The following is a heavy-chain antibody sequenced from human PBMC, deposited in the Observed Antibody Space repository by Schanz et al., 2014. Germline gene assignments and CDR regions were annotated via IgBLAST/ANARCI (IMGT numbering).Heavy chain of an antibody. CDR2: ISYDGRNK. V-gene: IGHV3-30*18. J-gene: IGHJ6*02. CDR3: AKDRFGDYDVSCCSDCYYYGMDV. Sequence: QVQLVESGGGVVQPGRSLRLSCAGSGFSFSGFGMHWVRQAPGKGLEWVAVISYDGRNKYFADSVKGRFTISRDNSKNNLCLHVNSLRAEDTAVYYCAKDRFGDYDVSCCSDCYYYGMDVWGQGTTVTVSS. D-gene: IGHD3-16*01. CDR1: GFSFSGFG.